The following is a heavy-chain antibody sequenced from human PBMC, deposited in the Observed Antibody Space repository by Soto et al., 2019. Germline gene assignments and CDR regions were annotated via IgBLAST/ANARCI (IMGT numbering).Heavy chain of an antibody. D-gene: IGHD2-2*02. J-gene: IGHJ4*01. V-gene: IGHV3-33*06. Sequence: PGGSLRLSCAVSGFNFSKFGMYWVRQAPGKGLEWVAVIWYDGSQKYYTDSVQGRFTISRDNSNNTLYLQMNSLRAEDTAVYYCAKGVWGLYTFGRPLDNWGHGTLVTVSS. CDR2: IWYDGSQK. CDR3: AKGVWGLYTFGRPLDN. CDR1: GFNFSKFG.